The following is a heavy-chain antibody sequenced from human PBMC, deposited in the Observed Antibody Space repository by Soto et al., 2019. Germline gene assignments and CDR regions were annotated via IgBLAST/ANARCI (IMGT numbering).Heavy chain of an antibody. J-gene: IGHJ4*02. CDR1: GGTFSSYT. D-gene: IGHD2-15*01. Sequence: QVQLVQSGAEVKKPGSSVKVSCTASGGTFSSYTISWVRQAPGQGLEWMGRIIPILGIANYAQKFQGRVTITADKSTSTAYMELSSLRSEDTAVYYCARVGEYCSGGSCYSGFDYWGQGTLVTVSS. CDR3: ARVGEYCSGGSCYSGFDY. CDR2: IIPILGIA. V-gene: IGHV1-69*02.